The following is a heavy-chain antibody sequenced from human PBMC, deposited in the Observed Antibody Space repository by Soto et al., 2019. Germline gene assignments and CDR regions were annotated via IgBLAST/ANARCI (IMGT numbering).Heavy chain of an antibody. CDR3: AKDADPSGSYYFDY. D-gene: IGHD1-26*01. V-gene: IGHV3-30*18. Sequence: GGSLRLCCAASGFTFSNYAMSWVRQAPGKGLEWVAVISYDGSNKYYADSVKGRFTISRDNSKNTLYLQMNSLRAEDTAVYYCAKDADPSGSYYFDYWGQGTLVTVSS. J-gene: IGHJ4*02. CDR2: ISYDGSNK. CDR1: GFTFSNYA.